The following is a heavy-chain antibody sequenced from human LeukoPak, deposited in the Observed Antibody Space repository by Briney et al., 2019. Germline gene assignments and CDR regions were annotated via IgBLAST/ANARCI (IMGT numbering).Heavy chain of an antibody. J-gene: IGHJ5*02. D-gene: IGHD6-13*01. CDR2: ISYNGGIR. CDR3: AKESASSSPYRAGWFDP. Sequence: GRSLRLSCAASGFAFRSYGMHWVRQAPGKGLEWVAVISYNGGIRYPADSVKGRFTISRDNSKSTLYLQMNSLRAEDTAVYYCAKESASSSPYRAGWFDPWGRGTLVSVSS. CDR1: GFAFRSYG. V-gene: IGHV3-30*18.